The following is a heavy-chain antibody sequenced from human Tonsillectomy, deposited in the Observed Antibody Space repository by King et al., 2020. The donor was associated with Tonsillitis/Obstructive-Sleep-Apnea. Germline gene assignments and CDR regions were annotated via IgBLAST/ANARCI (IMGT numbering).Heavy chain of an antibody. CDR3: ATNVVVPAATHDYYSSAIDV. CDR1: GFTFSSYG. J-gene: IGHJ6*02. V-gene: IGHV3-30*03. CDR2: ITFDGSYK. D-gene: IGHD2-2*01. Sequence: VQLVESGGGVVQPGRSLRLSCVASGFTFSSYGMHWVRQAPGKGLEWVAFITFDGSYKNCADSVKGRFTISRDNSKNTLYLQMNRLRAEDTAVYYCATNVVVPAATHDYYSSAIDVWGQGTTVTVSS.